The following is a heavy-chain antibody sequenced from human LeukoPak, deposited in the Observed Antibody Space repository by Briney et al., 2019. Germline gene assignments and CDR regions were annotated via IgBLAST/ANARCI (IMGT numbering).Heavy chain of an antibody. CDR2: INPNSGGT. Sequence: ASVKVSCKASGYIFSSSAISWVRQAPGQGLEWMGWINPNSGGTNYAQRFQGRVTMTRDTSISTAYMELSRLRSDDTAVYYCARVGYDSSDAFDIWGQGTMVTVSS. J-gene: IGHJ3*02. CDR3: ARVGYDSSDAFDI. D-gene: IGHD3-22*01. V-gene: IGHV1-2*02. CDR1: GYIFSSSA.